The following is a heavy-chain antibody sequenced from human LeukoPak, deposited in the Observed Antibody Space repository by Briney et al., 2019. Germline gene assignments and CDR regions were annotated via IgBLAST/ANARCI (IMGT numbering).Heavy chain of an antibody. CDR3: ARVLSSMPSRPFDY. D-gene: IGHD6-6*01. J-gene: IGHJ4*02. CDR2: MNPNSGNT. V-gene: IGHV1-8*01. Sequence: GASVKVSCKASGYTFTSYDINWVRQATGQGLEWMGWMNPNSGNTGYAQKFQGRVTMTRNTSISTAYMELSSLRSEDTAVYYCARVLSSMPSRPFDYWGQGTLVTVSS. CDR1: GYTFTSYD.